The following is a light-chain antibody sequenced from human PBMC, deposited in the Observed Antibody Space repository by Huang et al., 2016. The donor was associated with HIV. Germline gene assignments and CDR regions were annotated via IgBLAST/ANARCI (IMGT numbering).Light chain of an antibody. J-gene: IGKJ3*01. Sequence: EIVMTQSPATLSVSPGERATLSCRASQSVSSNLAWYQQKPGQAPRLLIDGASTRATGIPARFSGSGSGTEFTLTISSLQSEDFAVYYCQQYNNWPITFGPGTKVDIK. CDR1: QSVSSN. CDR2: GAS. CDR3: QQYNNWPIT. V-gene: IGKV3-15*01.